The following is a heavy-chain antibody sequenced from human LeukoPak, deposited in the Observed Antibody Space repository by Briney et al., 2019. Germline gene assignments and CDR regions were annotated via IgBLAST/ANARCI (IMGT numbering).Heavy chain of an antibody. CDR2: IWYDGSSK. D-gene: IGHD3-16*02. Sequence: GRSLRLSCAPSGFTFSSYGMHWVRQAPGKGLEWVALIWYDGSSKHYADSVRGRFTISRDNSKNTLYLQMNSLRAEDTAVYYCARDFELSHWVQGTLVTVSS. V-gene: IGHV3-33*01. J-gene: IGHJ4*02. CDR1: GFTFSSYG. CDR3: ARDFELSH.